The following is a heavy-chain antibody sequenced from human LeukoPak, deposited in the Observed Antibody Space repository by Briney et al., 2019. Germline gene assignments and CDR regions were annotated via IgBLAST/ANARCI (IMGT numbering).Heavy chain of an antibody. D-gene: IGHD3-22*01. Sequence: GGSLRLSCAASGFTFSSYAMSWVRQAPGKGLEWVSAISGSGGSTYYADSVKGGFTISRDNSKNTLYLQMNSLRAEDTAVYYCAKDRDDSSGYGGFDPWGQGTLVTVSS. CDR1: GFTFSSYA. CDR2: ISGSGGST. CDR3: AKDRDDSSGYGGFDP. J-gene: IGHJ5*02. V-gene: IGHV3-23*01.